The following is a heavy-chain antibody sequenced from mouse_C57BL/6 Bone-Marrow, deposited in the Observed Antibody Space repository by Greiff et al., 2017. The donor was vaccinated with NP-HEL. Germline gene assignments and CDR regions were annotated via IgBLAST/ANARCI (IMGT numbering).Heavy chain of an antibody. V-gene: IGHV2-5*01. CDR2: IWRGGST. D-gene: IGHD2-3*01. Sequence: QVQLQQSGPGLVQPSQSLSITCTVSGFSLTSYGVHWVRQSPGKGLEWLGVIWRGGSTDYNAAFISRLSITKDNSKSQVFFKMNSLQADDTAIYYCAKNYDGYPAWFAYWGQGTLVTVSA. CDR1: GFSLTSYG. CDR3: AKNYDGYPAWFAY. J-gene: IGHJ3*01.